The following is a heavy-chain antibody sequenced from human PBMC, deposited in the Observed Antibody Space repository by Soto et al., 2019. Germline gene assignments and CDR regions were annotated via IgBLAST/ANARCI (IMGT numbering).Heavy chain of an antibody. Sequence: ASVKVSCKASGYTFTSYAMHWVRQAPGQRFEWIGWINAGNGNTIYSQKFQGRVTITRDTSASTAYMELSSLRSEDTAVYYCASETYYYDSSGYYGFDYWGQGTLVTVSS. CDR1: GYTFTSYA. D-gene: IGHD3-22*01. J-gene: IGHJ4*02. CDR2: INAGNGNT. V-gene: IGHV1-3*01. CDR3: ASETYYYDSSGYYGFDY.